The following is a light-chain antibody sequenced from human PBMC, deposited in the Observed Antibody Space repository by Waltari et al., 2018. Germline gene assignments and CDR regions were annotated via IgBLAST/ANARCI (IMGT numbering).Light chain of an antibody. Sequence: SYELTQPPSVSVSPDQTASITCSGEKLGQKYAYWYHQKPGQSPLLVIYRDNMRPSGIPERFSGSNSGNTATLTISGTQAMDEADYYCQAWDSSTAVFGTGTKVTVL. CDR2: RDN. V-gene: IGLV3-1*01. CDR1: KLGQKY. J-gene: IGLJ1*01. CDR3: QAWDSSTAV.